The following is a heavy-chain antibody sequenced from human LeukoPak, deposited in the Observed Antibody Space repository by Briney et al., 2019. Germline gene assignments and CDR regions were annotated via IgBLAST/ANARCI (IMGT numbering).Heavy chain of an antibody. CDR2: INHSGST. Sequence: SETLSLTCAVYGGSFSGYCWSWIRQPPGKGLEWIGEINHSGSTNYNPSLKSRVTISVDTSKNQFSLKLSSVTAADTAVYYCARVWGWLQFYLFDYWGQGTLVTVSS. D-gene: IGHD5-24*01. V-gene: IGHV4-34*01. CDR3: ARVWGWLQFYLFDY. J-gene: IGHJ4*02. CDR1: GGSFSGYC.